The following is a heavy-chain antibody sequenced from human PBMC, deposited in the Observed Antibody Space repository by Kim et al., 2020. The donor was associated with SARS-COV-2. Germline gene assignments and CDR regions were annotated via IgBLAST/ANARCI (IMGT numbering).Heavy chain of an antibody. V-gene: IGHV4-4*06. CDR3: AGVRGYSGYNYFDY. Sequence: NPARKSRVTMSVDTSKNQFSVKLSSVTGADTAVYYCAGVRGYSGYNYFDYWGQGTLVTVSS. D-gene: IGHD5-12*01. J-gene: IGHJ4*02.